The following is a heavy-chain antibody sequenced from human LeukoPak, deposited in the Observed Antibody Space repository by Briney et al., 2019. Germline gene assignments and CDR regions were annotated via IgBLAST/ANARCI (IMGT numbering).Heavy chain of an antibody. Sequence: ASVKVSCKASGYTFTGYYMHWVRQAPGQGLEWMRWINPNSGGTNYAQKFQGRVTMTRDTSISTAYMELSRLRSDDTAVYYCARDEGSGSYYNYWGQGTLVTVSS. J-gene: IGHJ4*02. CDR1: GYTFTGYY. CDR3: ARDEGSGSYYNY. CDR2: INPNSGGT. D-gene: IGHD3-10*01. V-gene: IGHV1-2*02.